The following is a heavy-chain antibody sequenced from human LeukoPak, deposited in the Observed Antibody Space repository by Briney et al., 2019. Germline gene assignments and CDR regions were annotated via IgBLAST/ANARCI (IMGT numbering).Heavy chain of an antibody. J-gene: IGHJ3*02. CDR1: GFTFSSYG. Sequence: GGSLRLSCAASGFTFSSYGMNWVRQAPGKGLEWVSYISSSSSTIYYADSVKGRFTISRDNAKNSLYLQMNSLRAEDTAVYYCARDHYYDSSGYYYFLVPSAFDIWGQGTMVTVSS. CDR3: ARDHYYDSSGYYYFLVPSAFDI. V-gene: IGHV3-48*04. CDR2: ISSSSSTI. D-gene: IGHD3-22*01.